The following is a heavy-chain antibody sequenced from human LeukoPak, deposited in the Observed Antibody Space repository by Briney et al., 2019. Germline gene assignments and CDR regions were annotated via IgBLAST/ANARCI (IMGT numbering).Heavy chain of an antibody. CDR1: GFTFSSYW. CDR2: INSDGSST. D-gene: IGHD3-10*01. V-gene: IGHV3-74*01. Sequence: GGSLRLSCAASGFTFSSYWMHWVRHAPGKGLVWVSLINSDGSSTSYADSVKGRFAISRDNAKNTLYLQMNSLRAEDMAVYYCARDVYYGSGSYSNDAFDIWGQGTMVTVSS. CDR3: ARDVYYGSGSYSNDAFDI. J-gene: IGHJ3*02.